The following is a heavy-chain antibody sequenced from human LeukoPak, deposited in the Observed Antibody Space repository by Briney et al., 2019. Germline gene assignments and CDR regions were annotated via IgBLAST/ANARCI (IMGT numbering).Heavy chain of an antibody. CDR1: GRSLNGHY. V-gene: IGHV4-34*01. CDR2: GSESGGT. J-gene: IGHJ5*02. D-gene: IGHD3-3*01. CDR3: AKNGQSGFSFDP. Sequence: SETLSLTCAVYGRSLNGHYWSWIRQPPGKGLEWIGEGSESGGTKFNPSLKSRVTISADTSKNQFSLKLISVTAADTAVYYCAKNGQSGFSFDPWGQGTLVTVSS.